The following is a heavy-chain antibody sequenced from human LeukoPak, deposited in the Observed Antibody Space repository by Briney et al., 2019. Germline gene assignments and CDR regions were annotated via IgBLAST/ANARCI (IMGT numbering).Heavy chain of an antibody. D-gene: IGHD2-8*01. CDR1: GFTFGSRW. Sequence: GGSLRLSCAVSGFTFGSRWMHWVRQAPGKGLVWVALIKDDGSTTNYADSVKGRFTASRDVAKNTVYLQMSSLRAEDTAVYYCHPLAYVTNWGQGTLVTVSS. J-gene: IGHJ4*02. V-gene: IGHV3-74*01. CDR3: HPLAYVTN. CDR2: IKDDGSTT.